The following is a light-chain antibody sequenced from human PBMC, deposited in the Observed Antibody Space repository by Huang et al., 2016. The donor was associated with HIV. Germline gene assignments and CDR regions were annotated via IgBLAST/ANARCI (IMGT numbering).Light chain of an antibody. Sequence: AIQMTQSPASLSASVGDRVTITCRASQGIRNDLAWYQQRLGKAPKLLVSATSHLQSGVPSRFRGIGSGTHFTLTISSLQPEDFATSYCLQTYTYPWTFGRGTKVEI. J-gene: IGKJ1*01. CDR3: LQTYTYPWT. CDR2: ATS. V-gene: IGKV1-6*01. CDR1: QGIRND.